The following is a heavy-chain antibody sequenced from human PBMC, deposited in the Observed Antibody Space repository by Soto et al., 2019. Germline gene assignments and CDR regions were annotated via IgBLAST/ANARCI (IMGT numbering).Heavy chain of an antibody. D-gene: IGHD2-2*02. Sequence: TSETLSLTCTVSGGSISSGDYYWSWIRQPPGRGLEWIGYNYYTGSTYYNPSLTGRVTISIDTSKNQFSLKLTSMTAADTAVYYCARETVQAVIHHTWFDPWGQGNLVTVSS. CDR1: GGSISSGDYY. CDR2: NYYTGST. V-gene: IGHV4-30-4*01. CDR3: ARETVQAVIHHTWFDP. J-gene: IGHJ5*02.